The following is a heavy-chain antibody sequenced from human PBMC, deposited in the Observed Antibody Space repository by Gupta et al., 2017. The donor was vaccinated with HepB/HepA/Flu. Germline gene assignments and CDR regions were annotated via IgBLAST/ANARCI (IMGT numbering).Heavy chain of an antibody. CDR3: TTGYCTNGVCRGVAFDI. Sequence: EVQLVESGGGLVKPGGSLRLSCAASGFNFSNAWMSWVRQAPGKGLEWVGRIKSKTDGGTTDYAAPVKGRFTISRDDSKNTLYLQMNSLKTEDTAVYYCTTGYCTNGVCRGVAFDIWGQGTMVTVSS. J-gene: IGHJ3*02. CDR2: IKSKTDGGTT. V-gene: IGHV3-15*01. D-gene: IGHD2-8*01. CDR1: GFNFSNAW.